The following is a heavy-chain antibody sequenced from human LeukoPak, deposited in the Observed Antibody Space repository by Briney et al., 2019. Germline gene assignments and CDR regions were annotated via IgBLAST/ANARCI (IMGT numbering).Heavy chain of an antibody. J-gene: IGHJ4*02. V-gene: IGHV3-23*01. CDR2: ISSRGGST. CDR1: GFTFSSYA. CDR3: ANRPRETLEPFXY. Sequence: SLRPSCAPSGFTFSSYAISWVRQAPEKGREWVSAISSRGGSTYYADSGKDRFTISRDNSKNTLYLQMNCLRAEDTAVYYCANRPRETLEPFXYXXXXTLVTVSX. D-gene: IGHD1-14*01.